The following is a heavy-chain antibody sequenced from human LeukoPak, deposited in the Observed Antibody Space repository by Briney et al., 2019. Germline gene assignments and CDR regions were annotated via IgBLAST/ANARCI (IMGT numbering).Heavy chain of an antibody. Sequence: GGSLRLSCAASGFTFSSYNMNWVRQAPGKGLEWVSYISPSSTRIDYAASVRGRFTISRDNAKSSLYLQVNSLRAEDTAVYYRARMNYVSSGWGAPFDDWGQGTLVTVSS. D-gene: IGHD1-7*01. CDR2: ISPSSTRI. V-gene: IGHV3-48*04. CDR3: ARMNYVSSGWGAPFDD. CDR1: GFTFSSYN. J-gene: IGHJ4*02.